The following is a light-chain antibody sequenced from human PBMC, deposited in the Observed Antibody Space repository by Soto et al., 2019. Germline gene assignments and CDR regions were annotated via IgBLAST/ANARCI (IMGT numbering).Light chain of an antibody. CDR2: DAS. Sequence: DIQMTQSPSTLSASVGDRVTISCRASQSISSWLAWYQQEPGKAPKLLIYDASSLKSGVPSRFSGSGSGTEFTLTISSLQPDDFATYYCQQYNDWPFTFGGGTKVDIK. CDR1: QSISSW. V-gene: IGKV1-5*01. CDR3: QQYNDWPFT. J-gene: IGKJ4*01.